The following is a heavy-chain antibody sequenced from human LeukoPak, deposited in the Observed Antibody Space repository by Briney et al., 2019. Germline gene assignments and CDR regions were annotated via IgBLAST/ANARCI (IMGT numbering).Heavy chain of an antibody. D-gene: IGHD6-13*01. CDR3: AKGYRSWYYFDY. V-gene: IGHV3-23*01. J-gene: IGHJ4*02. CDR1: GFTFSSYA. Sequence: GGSLRLSCAASGFTFSSYAMSWVRQAPGKGLEWVSAISGSGGSTYYADSVKGRFTISRDNSKNTLCLQMNSLRAEDTAVYYCAKGYRSWYYFDYWGQGTLVTVSS. CDR2: ISGSGGST.